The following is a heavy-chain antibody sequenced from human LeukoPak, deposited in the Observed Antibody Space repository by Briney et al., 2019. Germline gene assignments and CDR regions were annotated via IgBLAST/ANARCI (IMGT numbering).Heavy chain of an antibody. CDR2: IYYSGST. CDR3: ARTMEGYCSGGSCYQYSYYMDV. Sequence: SETLSLTCTVSGGSISSSNFYWGWIRQPPGKGLEWIGSIYYSGSTNYNPSLKSRVTISVDTSKNQFSLKLTSVTAADTAVYYCARTMEGYCSGGSCYQYSYYMDVWGKGTTVTVSS. CDR1: GGSISSSNFY. J-gene: IGHJ6*03. V-gene: IGHV4-39*07. D-gene: IGHD2-15*01.